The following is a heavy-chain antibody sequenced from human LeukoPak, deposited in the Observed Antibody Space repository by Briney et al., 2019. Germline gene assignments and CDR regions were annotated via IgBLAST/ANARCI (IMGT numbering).Heavy chain of an antibody. CDR3: ARQGSFYDSSGYYLDY. CDR1: GYSISSGYY. J-gene: IGHJ4*02. CDR2: ISHSGST. Sequence: PSETLSLTCEVSGYSISSGYYWGWIRQPPGKGLEWVGSISHSGSTYYDPYLKGRVTISVDTSKNQFSLQLSCLTADDTAVYYCARQGSFYDSSGYYLDYWGQGTLVTVSS. D-gene: IGHD3-22*01. V-gene: IGHV4-38-2*01.